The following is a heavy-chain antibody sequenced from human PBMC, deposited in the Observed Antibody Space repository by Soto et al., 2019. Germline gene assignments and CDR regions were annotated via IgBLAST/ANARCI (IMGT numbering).Heavy chain of an antibody. CDR3: ARQSRGNIRLRGFDY. CDR2: IWYDGSNQ. D-gene: IGHD1-26*01. V-gene: IGHV3-33*01. J-gene: IGHJ4*01. CDR1: GFTFREFG. Sequence: QVQLVESGGGVVQPGRSLRLSCAASGFTFREFGMHWVRQAPGKGLEWVAVIWYDGSNQYYVDSVKGRFTISRDNSKNTLYLQMKSLRPEDTGVYYCARQSRGNIRLRGFDYLGHGTLVTVSS.